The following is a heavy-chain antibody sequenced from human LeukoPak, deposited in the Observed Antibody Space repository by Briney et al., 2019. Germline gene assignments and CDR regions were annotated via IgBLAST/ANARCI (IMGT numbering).Heavy chain of an antibody. CDR1: GFTVSSNY. Sequence: GGSLRLSCAASGFTVSSNYMSWVRQAPGKGLEWVSVIYSGGSTYYADSVKGRFTISRDNSKNTLYLQMNSLRAEDTAVYYCASFGGYSYGPAPYWGQGTLVTVSS. J-gene: IGHJ4*02. V-gene: IGHV3-53*01. D-gene: IGHD5-18*01. CDR2: IYSGGST. CDR3: ASFGGYSYGPAPY.